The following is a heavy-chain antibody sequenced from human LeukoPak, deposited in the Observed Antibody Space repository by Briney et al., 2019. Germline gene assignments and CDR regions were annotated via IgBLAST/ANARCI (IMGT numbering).Heavy chain of an antibody. V-gene: IGHV4-31*03. CDR3: ARGPTYSYGYGDY. J-gene: IGHJ4*02. CDR2: IYYSGST. D-gene: IGHD5-18*01. Sequence: SETLSLTCTVFGGSINSDGYYWSWIRQHPGKGLEWIGYIYYSGSTYYNPSLKSRVTISVDTSKNQFSLKLSSVTAADTAVYYCARGPTYSYGYGDYWGQGTLVTVSS. CDR1: GGSINSDGYY.